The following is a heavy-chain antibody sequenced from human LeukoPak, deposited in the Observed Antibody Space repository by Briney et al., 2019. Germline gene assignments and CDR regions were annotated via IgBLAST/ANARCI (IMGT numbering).Heavy chain of an antibody. D-gene: IGHD3-22*01. Sequence: SQTLSLTCTVPGGPISSGSYYWSWIRQPPGKGLEWIGEINHSGSTNYNPSLKSRVTISVDTSKNQFSLKLSSVTAADTAVYYCARVHIVVANYYYYGMDVWGQGNTVTVSS. CDR1: GGPISSGSYY. CDR3: ARVHIVVANYYYYGMDV. CDR2: INHSGST. J-gene: IGHJ6*02. V-gene: IGHV4-39*07.